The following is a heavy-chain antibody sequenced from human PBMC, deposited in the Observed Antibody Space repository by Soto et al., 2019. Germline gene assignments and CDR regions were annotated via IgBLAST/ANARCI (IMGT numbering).Heavy chain of an antibody. CDR2: ISAYNGNT. D-gene: IGHD6-19*01. Sequence: QVQLVQSGAEVKKPGASVKVSCKASGYTFTSYGISWVRQAPGQGLEWMGWISAYNGNTNYAQKLQGRVTMTTDTPTSTAYMEVSSLRSDVTAVYCCGRAVGYYYSMDVWGQGTTVTVS. CDR3: GRAVGYYYSMDV. CDR1: GYTFTSYG. J-gene: IGHJ6*02. V-gene: IGHV1-18*01.